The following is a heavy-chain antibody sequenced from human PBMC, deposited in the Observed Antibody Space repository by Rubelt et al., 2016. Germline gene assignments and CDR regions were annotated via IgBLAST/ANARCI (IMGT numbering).Heavy chain of an antibody. V-gene: IGHV1-18*01. J-gene: IGHJ3*02. D-gene: IGHD3-3*01. CDR3: ARDLSGSDACDI. Sequence: QVQLVQSGAEVKKPGASVKVSCKASGYTFTSYGISWVRQAPGQGLEWMGWISAYNGNTNYAQKRQGRVTMTSDTATSTAYMELRSLRSDGTAWYYCARDLSGSDACDIWGQGTMVTVSS. CDR2: ISAYNGNT. CDR1: GYTFTSYG.